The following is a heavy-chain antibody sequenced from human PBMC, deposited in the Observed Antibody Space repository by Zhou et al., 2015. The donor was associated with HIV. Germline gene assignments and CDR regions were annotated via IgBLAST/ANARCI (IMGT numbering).Heavy chain of an antibody. CDR2: IIPTFGTA. V-gene: IGHV1-69*06. CDR1: GATFSRFA. D-gene: IGHD2-15*01. CDR3: ARLISGYCSGGSCLDY. Sequence: QVQLVQSGAEVKKPGSSVKVSCKASGATFSRFAITWLRQAPGRGLEWMGGIIPTFGTANVAQMFRDRVSIDADKSTSTAYMELSSLRSDDTAVYYCARLISGYCSGGSCLDYWGQGTLVTVSS. J-gene: IGHJ4*02.